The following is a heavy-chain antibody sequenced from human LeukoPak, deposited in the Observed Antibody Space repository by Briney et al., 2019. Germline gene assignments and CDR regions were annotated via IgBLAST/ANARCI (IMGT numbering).Heavy chain of an antibody. J-gene: IGHJ1*01. CDR2: ISGSGGST. CDR1: GFTFSSYA. CDR3: AKVRIAVAGSFAEYFQH. V-gene: IGHV3-23*01. D-gene: IGHD6-19*01. Sequence: PGGSLRLSCAASGFTFSSYAMSWVRQAPGKGLEWVSPISGSGGSTYYADSVKGRFTISRDNSKNTLYLQMNSLRAEDTAVYYCAKVRIAVAGSFAEYFQHWGQGTLVTVSS.